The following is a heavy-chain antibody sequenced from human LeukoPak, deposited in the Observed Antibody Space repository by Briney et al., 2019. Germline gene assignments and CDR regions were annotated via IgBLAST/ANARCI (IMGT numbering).Heavy chain of an antibody. V-gene: IGHV3-7*01. CDR2: IKQDGSEK. J-gene: IGHJ3*02. Sequence: GFLRLSCAASGFTFSSYWMSWVRQAPGKGLEWVANIKQDGSEKYYVDSVKGRFTISRDNAKNSLYLQMNSLRAEDTAVYYCARHDSGYDMWAFDIWGQGTMVTVSS. D-gene: IGHD5-12*01. CDR1: GFTFSSYW. CDR3: ARHDSGYDMWAFDI.